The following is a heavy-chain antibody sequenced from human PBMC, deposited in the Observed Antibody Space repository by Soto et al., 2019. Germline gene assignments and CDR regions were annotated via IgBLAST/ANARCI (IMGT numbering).Heavy chain of an antibody. CDR2: MSSDGSKI. D-gene: IGHD1-26*01. J-gene: IGHJ4*02. V-gene: IGHV3-30*18. CDR3: AKDEGVGGTLGLFDY. CDR1: GFDFTYYA. Sequence: QVQLVESGGGAVQPGESLRLSCVASGFDFTYYAMHWVRQAPGKGLESVAVMSSDGSKIHHTDSVKGRFTISRDTSKNALYLQMNSLRKEDTAVYFCAKDEGVGGTLGLFDYWGQGTVVSVSS.